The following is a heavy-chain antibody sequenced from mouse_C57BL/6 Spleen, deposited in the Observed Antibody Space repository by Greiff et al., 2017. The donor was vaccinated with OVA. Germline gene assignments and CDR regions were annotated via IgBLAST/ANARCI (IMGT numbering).Heavy chain of an antibody. V-gene: IGHV1-55*01. J-gene: IGHJ2*01. Sequence: QVQLQQPGAELVKPGASVKMSCKASGYTFTSYWITWVKQRPGQGLEWIGDIYPGSGSTNYNEKFKSKATLTVDTSSSTAYMQLSSLTSEDSAVYYCASRGRWYDGDFDYWGQGTTLTVSS. D-gene: IGHD2-14*01. CDR2: IYPGSGST. CDR1: GYTFTSYW. CDR3: ASRGRWYDGDFDY.